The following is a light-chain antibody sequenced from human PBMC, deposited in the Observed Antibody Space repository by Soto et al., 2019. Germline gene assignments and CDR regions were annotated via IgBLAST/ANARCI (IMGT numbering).Light chain of an antibody. V-gene: IGKV1-5*01. CDR3: QQYNSSPYT. CDR2: DAS. Sequence: DIQMTQSPSTLSASVGDRVTITCRASQSISSWLAWYQQKPGKAPKLLIYDASSLESGVPSRFSGSGSGTEFTLTISSLQPDDFATDYCQQYNSSPYTFGQGTKLEIK. J-gene: IGKJ2*01. CDR1: QSISSW.